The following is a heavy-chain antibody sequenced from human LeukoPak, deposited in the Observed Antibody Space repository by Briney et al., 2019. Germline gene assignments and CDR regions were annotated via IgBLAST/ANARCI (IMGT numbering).Heavy chain of an antibody. V-gene: IGHV3-23*01. Sequence: GGSLRLSCAASGFTFSSYEMNWVRQAPGKGLEWVSAISGSGGSTYYADSVKGRFTISRDNSKNTLYLQMNSLRAEDTAVYYCAKTYRDDNRIDYWGQGTLVTVSS. D-gene: IGHD1-1*01. CDR2: ISGSGGST. J-gene: IGHJ4*02. CDR3: AKTYRDDNRIDY. CDR1: GFTFSSYE.